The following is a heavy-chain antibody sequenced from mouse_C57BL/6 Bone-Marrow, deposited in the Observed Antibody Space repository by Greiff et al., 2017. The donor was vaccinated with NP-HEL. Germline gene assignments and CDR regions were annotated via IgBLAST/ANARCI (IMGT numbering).Heavy chain of an antibody. CDR3: ARGRVYYYGSWYFDV. CDR2: INPNNGGT. CDR1: GYTFTDYN. Sequence: VQLKESGPELVKPGASVKIPCKASGYTFTDYNMDWVKQSHGKSLEWIGDINPNNGGTIYNQKFKGKATLTVDKSSSTAYMELRSLTSEDTAVYYCARGRVYYYGSWYFDVSGTGTTVTVSS. V-gene: IGHV1-18*01. D-gene: IGHD1-1*01. J-gene: IGHJ1*03.